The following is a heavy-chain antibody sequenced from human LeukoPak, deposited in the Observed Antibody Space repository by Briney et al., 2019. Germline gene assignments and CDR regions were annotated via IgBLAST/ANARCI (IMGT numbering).Heavy chain of an antibody. D-gene: IGHD3-16*01. CDR2: IIPIFGTA. V-gene: IGHV1-69*06. Sequence: SVKVSCKASGGTFSSYAISWVRQAPGQGLEWMGGIIPIFGTANYAQKFQGRVTITADKSTSTAYMELSSLRSEDTAVYYCTLGAPYYYHGMDVWGKGTTVTVSS. J-gene: IGHJ6*04. CDR3: TLGAPYYYHGMDV. CDR1: GGTFSSYA.